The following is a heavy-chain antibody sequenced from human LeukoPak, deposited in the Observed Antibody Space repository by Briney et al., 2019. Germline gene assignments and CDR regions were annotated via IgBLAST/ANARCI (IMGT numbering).Heavy chain of an antibody. V-gene: IGHV3-23*01. J-gene: IGHJ4*02. CDR1: GFTFSYCA. Sequence: PGGSLRLSCGASGFTFSYCAMSWVRQTPGKGLEWVSGISGRGDSTYYADSVKGRFTISRDNSKNTLYLQMNSLRAEDTAVYYCAREELGMVYFDHWGQGTLVTVSS. CDR3: AREELGMVYFDH. CDR2: ISGRGDST. D-gene: IGHD6-13*01.